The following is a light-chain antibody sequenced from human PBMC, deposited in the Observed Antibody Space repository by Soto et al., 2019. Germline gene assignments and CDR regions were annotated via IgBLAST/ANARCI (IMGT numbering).Light chain of an antibody. J-gene: IGKJ5*01. Sequence: DIQMTQSPSSLSASVGDRITITCRASQSITNYLNWFQQKPGKAPKLLIYGASSLQSGVPSRFSGSGSGTNFTLTITGLQPEDFATYYCQQSYSTPQITFGQGTRLEI. CDR2: GAS. V-gene: IGKV1-39*01. CDR1: QSITNY. CDR3: QQSYSTPQIT.